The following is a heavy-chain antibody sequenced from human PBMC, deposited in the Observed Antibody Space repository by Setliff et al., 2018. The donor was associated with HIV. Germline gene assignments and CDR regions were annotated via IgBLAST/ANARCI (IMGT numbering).Heavy chain of an antibody. CDR1: GYSFITYW. CDR2: MNPDGSNT. D-gene: IGHD3-16*01. Sequence: LKISCKGSGYSFITYWIGWVRQRPGKGLEWMGIMNPDGSNTRYSPSFQGQVTISVDESISTAYLQWSSLKALDTAFYYCARFYGSYDVGGFDIWGQGTKVTVSS. J-gene: IGHJ3*02. V-gene: IGHV5-51*01. CDR3: ARFYGSYDVGGFDI.